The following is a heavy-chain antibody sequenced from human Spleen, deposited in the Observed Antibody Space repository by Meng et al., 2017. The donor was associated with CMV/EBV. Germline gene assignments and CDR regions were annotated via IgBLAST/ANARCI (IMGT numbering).Heavy chain of an antibody. D-gene: IGHD4-11*01. J-gene: IGHJ4*02. Sequence: SVKVSCKASGGTFSSYAISWVRQAPGQGLEWMGGIIPILGIANYAQKFQGRVTITADKSTSTAYMELSSLRSEDTAVYYCARVRRTTITTAFDYWGQGTLVTVSS. CDR2: IIPILGIA. CDR3: ARVRRTTITTAFDY. V-gene: IGHV1-69*10. CDR1: GGTFSSYA.